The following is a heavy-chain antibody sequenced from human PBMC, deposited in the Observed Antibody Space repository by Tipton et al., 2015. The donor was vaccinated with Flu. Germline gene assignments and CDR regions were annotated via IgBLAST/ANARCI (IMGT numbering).Heavy chain of an antibody. J-gene: IGHJ6*02. Sequence: TLSLTCTVSGGSISSYYWSWIRQPSGKGLEWIGYIYYSGSTNYNPSLKSRVTISVDTSKNQFSLKLSSVTAADTAVYYCARSLNRCSGGSCYSGYYYYYGMDVRGQGTTVTVSS. D-gene: IGHD2-15*01. CDR3: ARSLNRCSGGSCYSGYYYYYGMDV. CDR1: GGSISSYY. V-gene: IGHV4-59*08. CDR2: IYYSGST.